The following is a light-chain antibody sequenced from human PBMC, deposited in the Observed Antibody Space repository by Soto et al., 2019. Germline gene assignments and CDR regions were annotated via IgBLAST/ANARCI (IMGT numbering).Light chain of an antibody. CDR3: AAWDDGLNGPL. Sequence: QSLLTQPPSVSDAPGQRVTISCSGSSSNIGKNAVNWYQKFPGKAPKLLIYYDDVLPSGVSDRFSGSKSGTSASLAISGLQSEDEAAYFCAAWDDGLNGPLFGGGTKLTVL. V-gene: IGLV1-36*01. CDR1: SSNIGKNA. CDR2: YDD. J-gene: IGLJ2*01.